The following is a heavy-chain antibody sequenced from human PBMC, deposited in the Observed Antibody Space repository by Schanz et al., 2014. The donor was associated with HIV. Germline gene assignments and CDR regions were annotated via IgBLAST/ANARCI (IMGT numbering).Heavy chain of an antibody. CDR1: GGSISSYY. CDR3: ARDQASTGCFDY. CDR2: IYYSGST. J-gene: IGHJ4*02. D-gene: IGHD6-25*01. V-gene: IGHV4-59*01. Sequence: QLQLQESGPGLVKPSQTLSLTCTVSGGSISSYYWSWIRQPPGKGLEWIGYIYYSGSTNYNPSLKSRVTISVDTSKNQFSLKLSSVTAADTAVYYCARDQASTGCFDYWGQGTLVTVSS.